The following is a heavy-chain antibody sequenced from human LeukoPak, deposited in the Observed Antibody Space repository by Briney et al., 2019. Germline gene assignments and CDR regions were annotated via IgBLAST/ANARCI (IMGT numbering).Heavy chain of an antibody. J-gene: IGHJ3*02. Sequence: GESLKISCKASGYSFSTYWIGWVRQMPGKGLEWMGIIYPGDSDTMYSPSFQVQVTISADKSISTAHLQWSSLKASDTAMYYCAVMATKTVAFDIWGKGTMVTVSS. CDR3: AVMATKTVAFDI. D-gene: IGHD5-24*01. CDR2: IYPGDSDT. CDR1: GYSFSTYW. V-gene: IGHV5-51*01.